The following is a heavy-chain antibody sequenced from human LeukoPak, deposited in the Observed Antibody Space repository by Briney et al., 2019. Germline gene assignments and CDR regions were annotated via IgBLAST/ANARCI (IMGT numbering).Heavy chain of an antibody. CDR2: ISSSSSYI. J-gene: IGHJ4*02. CDR3: ARDHGYYGSGSYAN. Sequence: GGSLRLSCAASGFTFSSYSMNWVRQAPGKGLEWVSSISSSSSYIYYADSVKGRFTISRDNAKNSLYLQMNSLRAEDTAVYYCARDHGYYGSGSYANWDQGKLVTVSS. V-gene: IGHV3-21*01. D-gene: IGHD3-10*01. CDR1: GFTFSSYS.